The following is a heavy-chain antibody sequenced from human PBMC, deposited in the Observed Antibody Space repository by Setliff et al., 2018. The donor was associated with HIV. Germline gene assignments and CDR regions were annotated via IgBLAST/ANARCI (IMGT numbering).Heavy chain of an antibody. J-gene: IGHJ4*02. CDR1: GYTFTNYF. CDR2: VDPEDGET. Sequence: ASVKVSCKASGYTFTNYFMHWVRQAPGEGLEWVGRVDPEDGETRYAMKFRGSVTISADTSTDTTYLSLTSLRSQDTAVYYCATVRIVGATEFDYWGQGTVVTVSS. V-gene: IGHV1-69-2*01. D-gene: IGHD1-26*01. CDR3: ATVRIVGATEFDY.